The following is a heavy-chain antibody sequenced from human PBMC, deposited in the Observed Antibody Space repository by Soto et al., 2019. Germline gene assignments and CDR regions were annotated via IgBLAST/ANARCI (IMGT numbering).Heavy chain of an antibody. J-gene: IGHJ6*02. D-gene: IGHD5-12*01. Sequence: GASVKVSCKASGYTFTSYDINWGRQATGQGLEGMGWMNPNSGNTGYAQKFQGRVTMTRNTSISTAYMELSSLRSEDTAVYYCARVRDIVTNFRLEYYYCYGMDVWGQGTTVTVSS. V-gene: IGHV1-8*01. CDR2: MNPNSGNT. CDR1: GYTFTSYD. CDR3: ARVRDIVTNFRLEYYYCYGMDV.